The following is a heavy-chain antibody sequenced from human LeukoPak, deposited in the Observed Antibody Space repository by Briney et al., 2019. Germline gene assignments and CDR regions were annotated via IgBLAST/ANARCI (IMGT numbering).Heavy chain of an antibody. CDR1: GYTFTSYA. CDR2: ISAYNGNT. D-gene: IGHD1-26*01. Sequence: ASVKVSCEASGYTFTSYAISWVRQAPGQGIEWMGWISAYNGNTNYAQKLQGRVTMTTDTSTNTAYMELRSLRSDDTAVYYCARVAGLVGAEGIDYWGQGTLVTVSS. V-gene: IGHV1-18*01. CDR3: ARVAGLVGAEGIDY. J-gene: IGHJ4*02.